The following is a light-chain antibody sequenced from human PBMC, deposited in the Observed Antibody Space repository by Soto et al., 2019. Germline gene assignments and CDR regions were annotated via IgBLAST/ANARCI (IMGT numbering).Light chain of an antibody. CDR3: SSYAGSNIL. V-gene: IGLV2-8*01. Sequence: QSALTQPPSASGSPGQSVTISCTGTSSDVGGYNYVSWYQQHPGKAPKLMIYEVSKRPSGVPDRFSGSKSGNTASLTVSGLQAEDEADYYCSSYAGSNILFGGGTKHTVL. CDR2: EVS. J-gene: IGLJ2*01. CDR1: SSDVGGYNY.